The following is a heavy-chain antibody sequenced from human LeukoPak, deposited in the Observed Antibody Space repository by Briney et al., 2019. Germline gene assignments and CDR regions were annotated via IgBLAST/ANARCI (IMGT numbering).Heavy chain of an antibody. D-gene: IGHD3-22*01. V-gene: IGHV1-69*05. Sequence: AVTDSCMASLGTFSSYAISWVRPAPGQGLEWMGGIIPIFGTANYVQKFEGRVTITTNEYTSTAYMELSSLRSEDTAVYYCARSSSGYLCFPFDIWGQGTMVTVSS. CDR1: LGTFSSYA. CDR3: ARSSSGYLCFPFDI. CDR2: IIPIFGTA. J-gene: IGHJ3*02.